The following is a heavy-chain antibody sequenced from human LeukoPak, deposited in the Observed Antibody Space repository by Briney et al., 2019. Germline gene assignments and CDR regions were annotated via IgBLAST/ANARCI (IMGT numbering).Heavy chain of an antibody. D-gene: IGHD3-10*01. CDR2: IWYDGSNK. Sequence: GGSLRLSCPASGCTFSTQGMHWVRQAPGKGLEWVALIWYDGSNKYYADSVKGRFTISSDNSKNTLYLKMTSPRVEDTAVYYCARDLRKGSYFDCWGQGTLVTVSS. J-gene: IGHJ4*02. CDR3: ARDLRKGSYFDC. CDR1: GCTFSTQG. V-gene: IGHV3-33*01.